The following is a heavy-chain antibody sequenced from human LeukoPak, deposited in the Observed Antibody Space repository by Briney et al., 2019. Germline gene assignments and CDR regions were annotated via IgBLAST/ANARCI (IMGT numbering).Heavy chain of an antibody. CDR3: ARGYDILTGPWDYFDY. CDR1: GYTFTSYG. CDR2: ISAYNGNT. J-gene: IGHJ4*02. V-gene: IGHV1-18*01. D-gene: IGHD3-9*01. Sequence: ASVRVSCKASGYTFTSYGISWVRQAPGQGLEWMGWISAYNGNTNYAQKLQVRVTITRDTSASTAYMELSSLRSEDTAVYYCARGYDILTGPWDYFDYWGQGTLVTVSS.